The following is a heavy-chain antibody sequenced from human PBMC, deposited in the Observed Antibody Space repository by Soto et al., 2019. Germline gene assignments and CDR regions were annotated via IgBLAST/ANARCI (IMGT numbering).Heavy chain of an antibody. V-gene: IGHV4-39*01. J-gene: IGHJ4*02. Sequence: SETLSLTCTVSGGSISSSSYYWGWIRQPPGKGLEWIGSIYYSGSTYYNPSLKSGVTISVDTSKNQFSLKLSSVTAADTAVYYCARGAYDILTGYYRRFDYWGQGTLVTVSS. CDR3: ARGAYDILTGYYRRFDY. D-gene: IGHD3-9*01. CDR1: GGSISSSSYY. CDR2: IYYSGST.